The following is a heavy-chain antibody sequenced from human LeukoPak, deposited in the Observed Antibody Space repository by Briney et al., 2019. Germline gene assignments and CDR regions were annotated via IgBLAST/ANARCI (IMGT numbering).Heavy chain of an antibody. Sequence: GGSLRLPCAASGFTFDDYGMSWVRQAPGKGLEWVSVITGSGGNTYYADSVKGRFTISKDNSKNTVYLQMSSLRVDDTAVYYCAKAASSSWPSYYYGMDVWGQGTTVTVSS. CDR2: ITGSGGNT. CDR1: GFTFDDYG. J-gene: IGHJ6*02. CDR3: AKAASSSWPSYYYGMDV. D-gene: IGHD6-13*01. V-gene: IGHV3-23*01.